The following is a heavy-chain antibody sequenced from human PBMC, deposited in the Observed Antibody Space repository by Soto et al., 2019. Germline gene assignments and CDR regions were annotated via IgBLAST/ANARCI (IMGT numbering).Heavy chain of an antibody. CDR1: GGSLSSYY. D-gene: IGHD3-16*01. Sequence: ASETLCLTCVVSGGSLSSYYWSWIRQPPGKGLEWIGYIYYSGSTNYNPSLKSRVTISVDTSKNQFSLKLSSVTAADTAVYSCARTWGSTHDYWGRGTLVIGSS. CDR2: IYYSGST. CDR3: ARTWGSTHDY. J-gene: IGHJ4*02. V-gene: IGHV4-59*01.